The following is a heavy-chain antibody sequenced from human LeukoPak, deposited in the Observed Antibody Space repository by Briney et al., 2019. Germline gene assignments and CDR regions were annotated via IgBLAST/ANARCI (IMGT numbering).Heavy chain of an antibody. CDR2: IYPGDSDT. J-gene: IGHJ4*02. CDR1: GYSFTSYW. V-gene: IGHV5-51*01. CDR3: AGRPSDWNDVGGFDY. D-gene: IGHD1-1*01. Sequence: AGESLKISCKGSGYSFTSYWIGWVRQMPGKGLEWMGIIYPGDSDTRYSPSFQGQVTISADKSISTAYLQWSSLKASDTAMYYCAGRPSDWNDVGGFDYWGQGTLVTVSS.